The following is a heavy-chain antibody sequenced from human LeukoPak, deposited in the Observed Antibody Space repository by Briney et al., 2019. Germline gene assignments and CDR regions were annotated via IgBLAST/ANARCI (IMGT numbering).Heavy chain of an antibody. V-gene: IGHV4-61*02. CDR2: TYTSGST. CDR1: RGSISSGSYY. J-gene: IGHJ5*02. Sequence: SQTLSLTCTVSRGSISSGSYYWSWIRQPAGKGLEWIGRTYTSGSTNYNPSLKSRVTISVGTSKNQFSLKLSSVTAADTAVYYCAREIVVVPAAIRSYDSMYNWFDPWGQGTLVTVSS. CDR3: AREIVVVPAAIRSYDSMYNWFDP. D-gene: IGHD2-2*01.